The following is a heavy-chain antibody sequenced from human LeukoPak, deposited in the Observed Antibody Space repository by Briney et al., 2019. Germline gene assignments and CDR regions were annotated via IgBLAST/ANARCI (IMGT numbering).Heavy chain of an antibody. CDR2: IYYSGNT. Sequence: PSETLSLTCTVSGGSISSYYWSWIRQPPGKGLEWIGYIYYSGNTNYNPSLKSRVTISVDTSKNQFSLKLRSVTAADTAVYYCARGGGVTGSYYYYYYYMDVWGKGTTVTISS. D-gene: IGHD3-9*01. CDR3: ARGGGVTGSYYYYYYYMDV. J-gene: IGHJ6*03. V-gene: IGHV4-59*01. CDR1: GGSISSYY.